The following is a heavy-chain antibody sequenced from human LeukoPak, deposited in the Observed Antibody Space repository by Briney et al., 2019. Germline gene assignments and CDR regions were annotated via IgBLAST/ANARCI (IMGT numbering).Heavy chain of an antibody. D-gene: IGHD2-21*01. CDR2: ISGSGNTI. CDR3: ARALKYCGGDCYPS. CDR1: GFTFSSYS. V-gene: IGHV3-48*01. Sequence: GGSLRLSCAASGFTFSSYSMNWVRQAPGKGLEWVSYISGSGNTISYSDSLRGRFTISRDNAKNSLYLQMNSLRAEDTAVYYCARALKYCGGDCYPSWGQGTLVTVSS. J-gene: IGHJ4*02.